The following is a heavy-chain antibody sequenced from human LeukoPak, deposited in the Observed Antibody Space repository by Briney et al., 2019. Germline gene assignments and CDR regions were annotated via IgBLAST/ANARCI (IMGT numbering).Heavy chain of an antibody. CDR3: ARDRSYCSGGSCYSGRAFDI. V-gene: IGHV3-30*03. Sequence: PGGSLRLSCAASGFTFSSYGMHWVRQAPGKGLEWVAVISYDGSNKYYADSVKGRFTISRDNSKNTLYLQMNSLRAEDTAVYYCARDRSYCSGGSCYSGRAFDIWGQGTMVTVSS. J-gene: IGHJ3*02. D-gene: IGHD2-15*01. CDR2: ISYDGSNK. CDR1: GFTFSSYG.